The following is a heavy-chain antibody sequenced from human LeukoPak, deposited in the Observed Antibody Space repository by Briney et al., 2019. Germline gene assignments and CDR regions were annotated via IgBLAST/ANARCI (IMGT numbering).Heavy chain of an antibody. CDR1: GGSFSGYY. D-gene: IGHD6-13*01. CDR3: ARVQLGYSSSWYRFYYYYYMDV. CDR2: INHSGST. Sequence: SETLSLTCAVYGGSFSGYYWSWIRQPPGKGLEWIGEINHSGSTNYNPSLKSRVTISVDTSKNQFSLKLSSVTAADTAVYYCARVQLGYSSSWYRFYYYYYMDVWGKGTTVTVSS. V-gene: IGHV4-34*01. J-gene: IGHJ6*03.